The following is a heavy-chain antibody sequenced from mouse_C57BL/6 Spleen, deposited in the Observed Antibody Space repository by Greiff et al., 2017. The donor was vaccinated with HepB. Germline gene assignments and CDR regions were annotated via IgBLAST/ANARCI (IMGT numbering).Heavy chain of an antibody. CDR2: ISDGGSYT. CDR1: GFTFSSYA. CDR3: AKDYYGSSSWFAY. J-gene: IGHJ3*01. D-gene: IGHD1-1*01. Sequence: EVQLVESGGGLVKPGGSLKLSCAASGFTFSSYAMSWVRQTPEKRLEWVATISDGGSYTYYPDNVKGRFTIARDKAKNTLYLQMSHLKSEDTAMYYCAKDYYGSSSWFAYWGQGTLVTVSA. V-gene: IGHV5-4*01.